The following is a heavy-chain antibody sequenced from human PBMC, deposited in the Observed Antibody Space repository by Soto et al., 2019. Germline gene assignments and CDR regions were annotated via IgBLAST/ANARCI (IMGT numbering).Heavy chain of an antibody. CDR2: INHSGST. D-gene: IGHD1-7*01. Sequence: PSETLSLTCAVYGGSFSGYYWSWIRQPPGKGLEWIGEINHSGSTNYNPSLKSRVTISVDTSKNQFSLKLSSVTAADTAVYYCARGSRTGTTYGWFDPWGQGTLVTVSS. CDR1: GGSFSGYY. J-gene: IGHJ5*02. V-gene: IGHV4-34*01. CDR3: ARGSRTGTTYGWFDP.